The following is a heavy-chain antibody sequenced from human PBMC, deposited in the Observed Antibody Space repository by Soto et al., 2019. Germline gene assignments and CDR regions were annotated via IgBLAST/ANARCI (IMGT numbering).Heavy chain of an antibody. V-gene: IGHV3-74*01. Sequence: GGSLRLSCAASGFTFSTYSIHWDRPAPGKGLVWVSHINSDGSSTSYADPVKCRFTISRDNAKNTLYLQMNSLRAEDTAVYYCARERAAGYYYYYYSMDVWGQGTTVTVSS. CDR2: INSDGSST. CDR3: ARERAAGYYYYYYSMDV. CDR1: GFTFSTYS. D-gene: IGHD6-13*01. J-gene: IGHJ6*02.